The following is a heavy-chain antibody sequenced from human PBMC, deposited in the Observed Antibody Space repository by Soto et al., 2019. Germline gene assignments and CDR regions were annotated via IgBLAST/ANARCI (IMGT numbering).Heavy chain of an antibody. Sequence: SETLSLTCTVSGGSISSYYWSWIRQPPGKGLEWIGYIYYSGSTNYNPSLKSRVNISVDTSKNQFSLKLSSVTAADTAVYYCARLDLYYFDYWGQGTLVTVPS. V-gene: IGHV4-59*08. D-gene: IGHD3-16*01. CDR2: IYYSGST. CDR1: GGSISSYY. J-gene: IGHJ4*02. CDR3: ARLDLYYFDY.